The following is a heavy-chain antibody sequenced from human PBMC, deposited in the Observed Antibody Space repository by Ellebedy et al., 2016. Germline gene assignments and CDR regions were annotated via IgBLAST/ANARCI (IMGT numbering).Heavy chain of an antibody. V-gene: IGHV4-34*01. D-gene: IGHD2-15*01. CDR2: INHSGST. J-gene: IGHJ4*02. CDR1: GGSISSYY. Sequence: SETLSLXXTVSGGSISSYYWSWIRQPPGKGLEWIGEINHSGSTNYNPSLKSRVTISVDTSKNQFSLKLSSVTAADTAVYYCARAARGRYYFDYWGQGTLVTVSS. CDR3: ARAARGRYYFDY.